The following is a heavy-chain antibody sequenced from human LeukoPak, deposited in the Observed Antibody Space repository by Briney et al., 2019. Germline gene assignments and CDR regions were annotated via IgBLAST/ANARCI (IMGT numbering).Heavy chain of an antibody. CDR3: ASSSSSWAFDY. CDR2: INHSGST. V-gene: IGHV4-34*01. D-gene: IGHD6-13*01. CDR1: GGSFSGYY. J-gene: IGHJ4*02. Sequence: SETLSLTCAVYGGSFSGYYWSWIRQPPGKGLGWIGEINHSGSTNYNPSLKGRVTISVDTSKNQFSLKLSSVTAADTAVYYCASSSSSWAFDYWGQGTLVTVSS.